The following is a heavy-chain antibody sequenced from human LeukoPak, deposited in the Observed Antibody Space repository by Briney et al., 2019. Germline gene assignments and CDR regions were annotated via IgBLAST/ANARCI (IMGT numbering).Heavy chain of an antibody. V-gene: IGHV3-43*02. J-gene: IGHJ4*02. Sequence: PGGSLRLSCAASGFTFDDYAMHWVRQAPGQGLEWVSLLSGDGGSTYYADSVKGRFTISRDNSKNSLYLQMNSLRTEDTALYYCAKDRALAAYFDFWGQGTLVTVSS. D-gene: IGHD1-26*01. CDR3: AKDRALAAYFDF. CDR2: LSGDGGST. CDR1: GFTFDDYA.